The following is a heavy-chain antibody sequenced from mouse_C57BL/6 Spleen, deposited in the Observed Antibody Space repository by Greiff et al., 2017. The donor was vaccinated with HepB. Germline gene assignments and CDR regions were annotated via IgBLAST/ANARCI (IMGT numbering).Heavy chain of an antibody. CDR3: VRQRGDGYYLWYFDV. D-gene: IGHD2-3*01. CDR1: GFSFNTYA. J-gene: IGHJ1*03. V-gene: IGHV10-1*01. Sequence: EVKVVESGGGLVQPKGSLKLSCAASGFSFNTYAMNWVRQAPGKGLEWVARIRSKSNNYATYYADSVKDRFTISRDDSESMLYLQMNNLKTEDTAMYYCVRQRGDGYYLWYFDVWGTGTTVTVSS. CDR2: IRSKSNNYAT.